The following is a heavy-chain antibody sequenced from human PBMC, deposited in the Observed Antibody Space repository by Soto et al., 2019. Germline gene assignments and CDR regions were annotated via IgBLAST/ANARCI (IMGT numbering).Heavy chain of an antibody. J-gene: IGHJ1*01. V-gene: IGHV3-30*18. CDR2: ISYDGHNK. CDR1: GFMFRNFG. Sequence: QVQLVESGGGLVQPGRSLRLSCAASGFMFRNFGIHWVRQAPGKGQEWVAVISYDGHNKFYGDSVKGRFTISSDNSKNTVYLQMNSLSAEDTAVYYCVKDIMASAVDHGEYFQHWGQGTLVTVSS. D-gene: IGHD2-8*01. CDR3: VKDIMASAVDHGEYFQH.